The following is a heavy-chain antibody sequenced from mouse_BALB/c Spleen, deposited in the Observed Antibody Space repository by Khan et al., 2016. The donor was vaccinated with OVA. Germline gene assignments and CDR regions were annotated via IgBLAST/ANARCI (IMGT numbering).Heavy chain of an antibody. J-gene: IGHJ1*01. CDR2: IYYSGTV. Sequence: EVQLVESGPGLVKPSQTVSLTCTVTGISITSGNYRWSWIRQFPGIKLEWIGNIYYSGTVTYNPSLTSRTTITRDTSKNQFFLEMNSLTAEDTATYYCARDYGSLYWFFDVWGAGTTVTVSS. CDR3: ARDYGSLYWFFDV. CDR1: GISITSGNYR. D-gene: IGHD1-1*01. V-gene: IGHV3-5*02.